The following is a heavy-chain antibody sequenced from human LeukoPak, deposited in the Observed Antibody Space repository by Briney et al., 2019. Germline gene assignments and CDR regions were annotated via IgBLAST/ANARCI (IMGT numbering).Heavy chain of an antibody. CDR3: ARLPRYGGYDHFDY. CDR2: IFYRGTT. D-gene: IGHD5-12*01. CDR1: GDSIDSYY. J-gene: IGHJ4*02. Sequence: SGTLSLTCTVSGDSIDSYYWSWIRQPPGKGLEWIGYIFYRGTTSYNPFLKSRVTISVDTSKNQFSLKLNSVTAADTAVYYCARLPRYGGYDHFDYWGQGILVIVSS. V-gene: IGHV4-59*12.